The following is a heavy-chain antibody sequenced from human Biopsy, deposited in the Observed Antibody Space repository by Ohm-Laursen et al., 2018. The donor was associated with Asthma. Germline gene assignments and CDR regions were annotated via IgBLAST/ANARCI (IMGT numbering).Heavy chain of an antibody. D-gene: IGHD6-19*01. V-gene: IGHV3-30-3*01. CDR1: GFAFSIYD. Sequence: SLRLSCTASGFAFSIYDIHWVRQAPGKGLEWVAVISYDGSSIYYADSVKGRFTISRDNSKNTLSLQMNSLTAEDTAVYYCAREGVAGTHIEDWGQGTLVTVSS. CDR3: AREGVAGTHIED. CDR2: ISYDGSSI. J-gene: IGHJ4*02.